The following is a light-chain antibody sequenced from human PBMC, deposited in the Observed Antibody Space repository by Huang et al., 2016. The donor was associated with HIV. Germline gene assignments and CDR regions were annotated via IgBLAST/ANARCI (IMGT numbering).Light chain of an antibody. CDR3: MQSLQTPPT. V-gene: IGKV2-28*01. CDR2: LGS. CDR1: ESLLYTNGFRY. Sequence: DIVMSQSPLSLTVTPGEPASISCKSNESLLYTNGFRYLNWYLKKPGLSPHLLIYLGSNRASGVPDRFSGSGTGIEFTLTISRVEADDVGVYYCMQSLQTPPTFGQGTKVEI. J-gene: IGKJ1*01.